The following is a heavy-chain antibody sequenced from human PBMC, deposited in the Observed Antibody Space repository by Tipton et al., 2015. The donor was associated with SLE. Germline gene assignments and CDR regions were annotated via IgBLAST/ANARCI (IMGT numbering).Heavy chain of an antibody. CDR2: IYHSGST. V-gene: IGHV4-4*02. CDR3: ARARSLITGTTGGTFDY. D-gene: IGHD1-20*01. CDR1: GGSISSSNW. J-gene: IGHJ4*02. Sequence: TLSLNCAVSGGSISSSNWWSWVRQPPGKGLEWIGEIYHSGSTNYNPSLKSRVTISVDKSKNQFSLKLSSVTAADTAVYYCARARSLITGTTGGTFDYWGQGTLVTVFS.